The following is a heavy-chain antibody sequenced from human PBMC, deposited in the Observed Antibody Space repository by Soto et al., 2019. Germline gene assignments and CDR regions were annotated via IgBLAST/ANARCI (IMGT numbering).Heavy chain of an antibody. CDR3: AREGYCSSSMCYGGYYYMDV. V-gene: IGHV1-18*01. CDR2: ISAYNGHA. CDR1: GYTLTNYG. D-gene: IGHD2-2*01. J-gene: IGHJ6*03. Sequence: QVQLVQSGGEVKNPGASVKVSCKAFGYTLTNYGISWVRQAPGQGLEWMGWISAYNGHAKYAQKFQARDRFTTDRPTITAYMELRSLGSDDTAEYYCAREGYCSSSMCYGGYYYMDVWGKGTTVTVS.